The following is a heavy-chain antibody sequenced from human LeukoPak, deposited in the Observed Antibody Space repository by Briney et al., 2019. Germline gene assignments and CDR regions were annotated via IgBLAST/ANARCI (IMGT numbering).Heavy chain of an antibody. CDR1: GFTFSSYG. J-gene: IGHJ6*03. V-gene: IGHV3-30*02. CDR2: IRYDGSNK. CDR3: AKTAVAGTNYYYMDV. D-gene: IGHD6-19*01. Sequence: PGGSLRLSCAASGFTFSSYGMHWVRQAPGKGLEWVAFIRYDGSNKYYADSVKGRFTISRDNSKNTLYLQMNSLRAEDTAAYYCAKTAVAGTNYYYMDVWGKGTTVTVSS.